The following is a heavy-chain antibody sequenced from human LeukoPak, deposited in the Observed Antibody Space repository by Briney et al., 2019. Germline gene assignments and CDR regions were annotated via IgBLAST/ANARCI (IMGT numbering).Heavy chain of an antibody. J-gene: IGHJ3*02. CDR3: ARHLYDSSGKGAFDI. V-gene: IGHV4-39*01. CDR1: GDSISSSRSY. CDR2: IYYTGNT. D-gene: IGHD3-22*01. Sequence: SETLSLTCTVSGDSISSSRSYWGWIRQPPGKGLEWIGSIYYTGNTYYNTSLKSRVTTSIDTSSNQFSLNLNSVTAADTAVYFCARHLYDSSGKGAFDIWGQGTMVTVSS.